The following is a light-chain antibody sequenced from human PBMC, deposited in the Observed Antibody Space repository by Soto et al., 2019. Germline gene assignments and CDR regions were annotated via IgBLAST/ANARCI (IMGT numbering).Light chain of an antibody. CDR1: SSDVGGHNY. J-gene: IGLJ3*02. Sequence: QSALTQSPSASGSPGQSVTISCTGTSSDVGGHNYVSWYQHHPGKAPKLIIYSNNQRPSGVPDRFSGSKSGTSASLAISGLQSEDEADYYCAAWDDSLNGWVFGGGTKLTVL. CDR2: SNN. CDR3: AAWDDSLNGWV. V-gene: IGLV2-8*01.